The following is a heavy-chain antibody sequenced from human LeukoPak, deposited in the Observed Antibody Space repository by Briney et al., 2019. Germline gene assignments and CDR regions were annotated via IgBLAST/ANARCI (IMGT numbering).Heavy chain of an antibody. D-gene: IGHD2-2*01. V-gene: IGHV3-7*01. CDR2: IKQDGSEK. CDR1: GFTFSSYW. J-gene: IGHJ4*02. CDR3: ARHDLLLMNYFDY. Sequence: PGGSLRLSCAASGFTFSSYWMSWVRQAPGKGLEWVANIKQDGSEKYYVDSVKGRFTISRDNAKNSLYLQMNSLRAEDTAVYYCARHDLLLMNYFDYWGQGTLVTVSS.